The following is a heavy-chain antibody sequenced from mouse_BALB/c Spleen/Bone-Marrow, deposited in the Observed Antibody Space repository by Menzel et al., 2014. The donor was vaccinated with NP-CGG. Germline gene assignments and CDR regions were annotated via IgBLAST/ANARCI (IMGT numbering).Heavy chain of an antibody. V-gene: IGHV3-5*02. J-gene: IGHJ2*01. CDR3: ARGAMITTGYFDY. CDR1: GVSITTGNYR. CDR2: IYYSGTI. Sequence: EVQVVESGPCLVKPSQTVSLTCTVTGVSITTGNYRWSWIRQFPGNKLEWIGYIYYSGTITYNPSLTSRTTITRDTSXSQFFLEMNSLTAEDTATYYCARGAMITTGYFDYWGQGTTLTVSS. D-gene: IGHD2-4*01.